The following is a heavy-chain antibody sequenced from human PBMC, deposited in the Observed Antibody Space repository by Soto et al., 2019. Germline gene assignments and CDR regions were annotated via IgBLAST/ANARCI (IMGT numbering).Heavy chain of an antibody. CDR3: ARGGGVGVAGSAAFEM. CDR1: GYPVTAYY. J-gene: IGHJ3*02. Sequence: QLHLVQSGAVVKKPGASVTVSCSASGYPVTAYYMHWVRQAPGRGLEWMGGINPATGAAKYTQTCQGRVTLTRDTSTSTVVMELSGLTSENTAVFYCARGGGVGVAGSAAFEMWGQGTLVTVSS. V-gene: IGHV1-2*02. D-gene: IGHD3-3*01. CDR2: INPATGAA.